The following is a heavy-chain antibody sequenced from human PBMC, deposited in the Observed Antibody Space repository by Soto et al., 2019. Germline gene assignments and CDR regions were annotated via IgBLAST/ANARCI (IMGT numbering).Heavy chain of an antibody. V-gene: IGHV4-30-4*01. Sequence: QVQLQESGPGLVKPSQTLSLTCTVSGGSISSTNEYWSWIRQPPGKGLEWIGHIYYSGRTFYNPSLKSRLFISVDTSKNQFSLKLSSVTAADTAVYYCARGERLYYLDSGGYYGDGGPPDCWGQGTLVTVSS. J-gene: IGHJ4*02. CDR1: GGSISSTNEY. CDR3: ARGERLYYLDSGGYYGDGGPPDC. CDR2: IYYSGRT. D-gene: IGHD3-22*01.